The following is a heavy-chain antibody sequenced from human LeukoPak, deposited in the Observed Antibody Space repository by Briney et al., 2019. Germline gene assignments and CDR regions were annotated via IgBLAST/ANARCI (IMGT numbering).Heavy chain of an antibody. J-gene: IGHJ6*03. Sequence: SERLSPACPLAAPFLSSVRDGWGRLLQTPLKGLDGSAHTYQRGHTYYKPHLKCRVTISVDRSKNQFSLKLSSVTAADTDVYYCARQDISVVPVESDYSYMVVWGKGTTVTV. CDR2: TYQRGHT. D-gene: IGHD2-2*01. CDR3: ARQDISVVPVESDYSYMVV. CDR1: APFLSSVRDG. V-gene: IGHV4-30-2*01.